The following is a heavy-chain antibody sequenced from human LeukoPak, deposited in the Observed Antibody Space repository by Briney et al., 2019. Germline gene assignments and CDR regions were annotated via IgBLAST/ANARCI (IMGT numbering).Heavy chain of an antibody. J-gene: IGHJ4*02. Sequence: GASVKVSCKASGYTFTSYDINWVRQATGQGLEWMGWMNPNSGNTGYAQKFQGRATMTRNTSISTAYMELSSLRSEDTAVYYCARGCSSTSCFDYWGQGTLVTVSS. V-gene: IGHV1-8*01. CDR1: GYTFTSYD. CDR2: MNPNSGNT. D-gene: IGHD2-2*01. CDR3: ARGCSSTSCFDY.